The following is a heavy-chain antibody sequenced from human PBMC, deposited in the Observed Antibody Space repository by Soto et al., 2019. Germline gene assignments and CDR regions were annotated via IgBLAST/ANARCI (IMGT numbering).Heavy chain of an antibody. CDR1: GDTFNFYS. CDR3: ASSYGSGYRAFDY. Sequence: QVQLVQSGAEVKRPGSSVKVSCKASGDTFNFYSINWVRQAPGVGLEWVGRVNPILSMSNYAQRLQGRVTMTADKSTSPAYMELRSLRSEDTAIYYCASSYGSGYRAFDYWGQGALVTVSS. CDR2: VNPILSMS. D-gene: IGHD3-10*01. V-gene: IGHV1-69*02. J-gene: IGHJ4*02.